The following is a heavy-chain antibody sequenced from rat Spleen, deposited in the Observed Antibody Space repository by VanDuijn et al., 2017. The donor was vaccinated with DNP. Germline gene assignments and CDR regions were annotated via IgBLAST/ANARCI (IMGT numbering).Heavy chain of an antibody. V-gene: IGHV2S75*01. CDR2: IWGDGNT. CDR1: GFSLTNYG. D-gene: IGHD1-5*01. Sequence: QVQPKESGPVLVQASETLSLTCTVSGFSLTNYGVIWVRQSPGKGLDWMGIIWGDGNTDYNSALKSRLSINRDTSKSQVFLKMNSLQTDETAIYFCIRYRYNLGGFAYWGQGTLVTVSS. J-gene: IGHJ3*01. CDR3: IRYRYNLGGFAY.